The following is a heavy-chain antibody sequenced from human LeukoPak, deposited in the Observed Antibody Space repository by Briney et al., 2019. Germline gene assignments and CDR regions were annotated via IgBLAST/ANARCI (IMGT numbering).Heavy chain of an antibody. V-gene: IGHV4-4*07. D-gene: IGHD6-19*01. CDR3: ARENTSGRPFDY. J-gene: IGHJ4*02. CDR2: MYSGGIS. CDR1: GGSISSYY. Sequence: SEALSLTCTVSGGSISSYYWSWIRQPAGKGLGWIGRMYSGGISNYNPSLNSRVTLSIDTSKNHFSLNLTSVTAADAAVYYCARENTSGRPFDYWGQGTLVTVSS.